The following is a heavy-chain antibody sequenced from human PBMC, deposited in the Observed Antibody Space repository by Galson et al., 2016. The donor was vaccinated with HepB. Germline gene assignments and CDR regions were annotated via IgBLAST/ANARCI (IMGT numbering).Heavy chain of an antibody. Sequence: SVKVSCKASGYPFTTNGITWVRQAPGQGLEWMGWISARNGDTNSPQKFQGRVTLTTDTSTRTAYMELRSLKSDDTAVYYCARDRDRSLDYWGQGTLVTVSS. V-gene: IGHV1-18*04. D-gene: IGHD5-24*01. J-gene: IGHJ4*02. CDR1: GYPFTTNG. CDR3: ARDRDRSLDY. CDR2: ISARNGDT.